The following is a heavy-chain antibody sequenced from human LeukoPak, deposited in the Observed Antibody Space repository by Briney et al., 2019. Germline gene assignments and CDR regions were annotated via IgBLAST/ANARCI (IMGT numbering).Heavy chain of an antibody. D-gene: IGHD5-12*01. CDR3: ARHHVDIVATLAVAGLDY. J-gene: IGHJ4*02. CDR2: IIPILGIA. CDR1: GGTFSSYA. V-gene: IGHV1-69*04. Sequence: GASVKVSCKASGGTFSSYAISWVRQAPGQGLEWMGRIIPILGIANYAQKFQGRVTITADKSTSTAYMELSSLRSEDTAVYYCARHHVDIVATLAVAGLDYWGQGTLVTVSS.